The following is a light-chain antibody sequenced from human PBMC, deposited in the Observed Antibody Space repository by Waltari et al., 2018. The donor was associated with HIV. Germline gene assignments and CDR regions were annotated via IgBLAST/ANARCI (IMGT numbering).Light chain of an antibody. Sequence: QSVLTQPPSASGTPGQGVTISCSGSSSNIGSNAVNWYRQLPGTAPKVLIYSNNQRPSWVPDRFSGSKSGTSASLAISGLQSEDDADYYCAAWDDSLNCLLFGGGTKLTVL. V-gene: IGLV1-44*01. J-gene: IGLJ2*01. CDR1: SSNIGSNA. CDR3: AAWDDSLNCLL. CDR2: SNN.